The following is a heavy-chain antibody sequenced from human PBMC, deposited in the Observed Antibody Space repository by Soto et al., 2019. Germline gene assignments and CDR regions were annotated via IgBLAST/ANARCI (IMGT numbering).Heavy chain of an antibody. CDR2: ISSDGSNK. J-gene: IGHJ4*02. V-gene: IGHV3-30-3*01. CDR3: ARDSLEWFLSTYGY. Sequence: QVQLVESGGGVVQPGRSLRLACTGSGFNFNNYAMYWVRQAPGKGLEWVAGISSDGSNKYYADSVKGRCTISRDKSQNTLFLQVNSLRAEDTAVYYCARDSLEWFLSTYGYRGQGTLVTVSS. CDR1: GFNFNNYA. D-gene: IGHD3-3*01.